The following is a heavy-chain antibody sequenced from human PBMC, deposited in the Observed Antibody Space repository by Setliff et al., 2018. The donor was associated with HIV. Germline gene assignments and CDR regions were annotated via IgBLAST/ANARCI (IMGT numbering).Heavy chain of an antibody. CDR1: GFTFSNYA. J-gene: IGHJ4*02. V-gene: IGHV3-23*01. CDR3: ARGSSPDPRVYDY. CDR2: ISGSGIST. D-gene: IGHD6-13*01. Sequence: QPGGSLRLSCAASGFTFSNYAMSWVRQAPGKGLEWVSIISGSGISTYYADSVKGRFTISRDNSRNMLYLQMNGLRAEDTAVYYCARGSSPDPRVYDYWGQGTLVTVSS.